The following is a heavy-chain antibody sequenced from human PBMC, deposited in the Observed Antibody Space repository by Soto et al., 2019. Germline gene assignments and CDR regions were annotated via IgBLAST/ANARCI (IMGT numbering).Heavy chain of an antibody. V-gene: IGHV3-30-3*01. CDR3: ARDRRGIDY. CDR1: GFTFSSYA. Sequence: GGSLRLSCAASGFTFSSYAMHWVRQAPGKGLEWVAVISYDGSNKYYADSVKGRFTISRDNSKNTLYLQMNSLRAEDTAVYYCARDRRGIDYWGQGTLVTVSS. D-gene: IGHD1-1*01. J-gene: IGHJ4*02. CDR2: ISYDGSNK.